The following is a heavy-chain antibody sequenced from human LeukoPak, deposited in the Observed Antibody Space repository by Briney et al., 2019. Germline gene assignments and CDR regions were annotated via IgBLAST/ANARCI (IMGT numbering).Heavy chain of an antibody. CDR1: GGSITTSY. D-gene: IGHD6-19*01. Sequence: PSETQSLTCTVSGGSITTSYWSWIRQPPGKGPEWIGYIYYTGSANYNPSLRSRVTISVDPSQNQFFLKLNSVTAADTAVYYCAREGVAGTPWWYFDLWGRGTLVTVSS. CDR2: IYYTGSA. V-gene: IGHV4-59*01. J-gene: IGHJ2*01. CDR3: AREGVAGTPWWYFDL.